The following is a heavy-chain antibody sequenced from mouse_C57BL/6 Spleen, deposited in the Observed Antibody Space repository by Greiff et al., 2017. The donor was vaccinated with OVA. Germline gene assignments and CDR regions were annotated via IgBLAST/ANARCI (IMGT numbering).Heavy chain of an antibody. V-gene: IGHV1-55*01. J-gene: IGHJ2*01. Sequence: QVQLQQPGAELVRPGASVKMSCKASGYTFTSYWITWVKQRPGQGLEWIGDIYPGSGSTNYNEKFKSKATLTVDTSSSTAYMQLSSLTSEDSAVYYCARGLGREYYFDYWGQGTTLTVSS. D-gene: IGHD4-1*01. CDR2: IYPGSGST. CDR1: GYTFTSYW. CDR3: ARGLGREYYFDY.